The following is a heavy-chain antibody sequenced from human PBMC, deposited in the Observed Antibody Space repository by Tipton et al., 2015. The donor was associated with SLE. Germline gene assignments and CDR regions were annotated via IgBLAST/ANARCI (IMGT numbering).Heavy chain of an antibody. V-gene: IGHV4-39*07. D-gene: IGHD5-18*01. Sequence: TLSLTCTVSGVSISRTSYYWGWIRQSPGKGLEWIGSIFYSGTTYYNPSLKSRVTISVDTSKNQFSLRVTSVIAADTAVYYCARLHGYSYGLNWFDPWGQGTLISVSS. CDR1: GVSISRTSYY. J-gene: IGHJ5*02. CDR2: IFYSGTT. CDR3: ARLHGYSYGLNWFDP.